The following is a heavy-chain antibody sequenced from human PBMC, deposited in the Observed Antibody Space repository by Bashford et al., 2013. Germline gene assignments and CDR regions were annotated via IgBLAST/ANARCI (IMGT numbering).Heavy chain of an antibody. J-gene: IGHJ6*02. CDR1: GYTFTSYG. V-gene: IGHV1-69*13. D-gene: IGHD3-10*01. CDR3: ARSGRSNYYYYYGMDV. CDR2: ISAIFGTA. Sequence: SVKVSCKASGYTFTSYGISWVRQAPGQGLEWMGWISAIFGTANYAQKFQGRVTITADESTSTAYMELSSLRSEDTAVYYCARSGRSNYYYYYGMDVWGQGTTVTVSS.